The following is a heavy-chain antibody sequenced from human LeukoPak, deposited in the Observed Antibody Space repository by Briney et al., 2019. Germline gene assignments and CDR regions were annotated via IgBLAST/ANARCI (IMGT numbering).Heavy chain of an antibody. J-gene: IGHJ5*02. V-gene: IGHV3-23*01. CDR1: GFTFSTYW. D-gene: IGHD2-2*01. CDR2: ISGSGGST. CDR3: AKAPTSVVPAAANWFDP. Sequence: PGGSLRLSCAVSGFTFSTYWMSWVRQAPGKGLEWVSAISGSGGSTYYADSVKGRFTISRDNSKNTLYLQMNSLRAEDTAVYYWAKAPTSVVPAAANWFDPWGQGTLVTVSS.